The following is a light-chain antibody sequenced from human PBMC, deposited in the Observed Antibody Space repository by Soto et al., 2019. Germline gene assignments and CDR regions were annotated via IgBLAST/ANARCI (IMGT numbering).Light chain of an antibody. Sequence: EIVLTQSPGTLSLSPGERATLSCRASQSVSSNRLAWYQQKPGQAPRLLIYGASSRATGIPDRFSCSGSGTDFTLTISRLEPEDFASYYCQQYHSTPRTFGQGTKVEI. V-gene: IGKV3-20*01. J-gene: IGKJ1*01. CDR2: GAS. CDR1: QSVSSNR. CDR3: QQYHSTPRT.